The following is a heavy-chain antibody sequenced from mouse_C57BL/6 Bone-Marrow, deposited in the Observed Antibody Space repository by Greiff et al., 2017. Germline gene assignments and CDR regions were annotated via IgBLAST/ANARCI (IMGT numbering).Heavy chain of an antibody. Sequence: EVKLMESGGGLVQPGGSMKLSCAASGFTFSDAWMDWVRQSPEKGLEWVAEIRNKANNHATYYAESVKGRFTISRDDSKSSVYLQMNSLRAEDTGIYYCTRPSSSWFAYWGQGTLVTVSA. V-gene: IGHV6-6*01. CDR1: GFTFSDAW. CDR3: TRPSSSWFAY. CDR2: IRNKANNHAT. J-gene: IGHJ3*01.